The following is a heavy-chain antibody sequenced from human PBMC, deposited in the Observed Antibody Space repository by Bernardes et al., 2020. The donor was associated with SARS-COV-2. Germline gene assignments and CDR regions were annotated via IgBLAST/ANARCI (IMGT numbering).Heavy chain of an antibody. D-gene: IGHD6-13*01. J-gene: IGHJ4*02. CDR3: AKDSSAAGADY. CDR1: GFTFDDYA. Sequence: SLRLSCAASGFTFDDYAMHWVRQAPGKGLEWVSGISWNSGSIGYADSVKGRFTISRDNAKNSLYLQMNSLRAEDTALYYCAKDSSAAGADYWGQGTLVTVSS. CDR2: ISWNSGSI. V-gene: IGHV3-9*01.